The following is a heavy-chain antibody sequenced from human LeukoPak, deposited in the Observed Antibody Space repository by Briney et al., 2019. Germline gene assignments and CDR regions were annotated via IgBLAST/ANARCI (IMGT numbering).Heavy chain of an antibody. J-gene: IGHJ4*02. D-gene: IGHD2-21*02. Sequence: GGSLRLSCAASGCNFANHAMSWVRQTPGKGLEWVSAISGGGDITYYADSVTGRFTISRDNSKDTLFLQMHSLRPGDTAVYYCVREDTPATANYWGQGTLVTISS. CDR2: ISGGGDIT. V-gene: IGHV3-23*01. CDR3: VREDTPATANY. CDR1: GCNFANHA.